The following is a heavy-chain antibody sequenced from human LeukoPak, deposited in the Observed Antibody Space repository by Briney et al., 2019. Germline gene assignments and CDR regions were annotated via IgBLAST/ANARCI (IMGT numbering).Heavy chain of an antibody. V-gene: IGHV4-59*01. CDR3: ATVGGGFSYGYLDN. CDR2: VHFSGST. Sequence: PSETLSLTCTVSGGSISSYYWSWIRQPPGKGLEWLGYVHFSGSTYYRPSLKSRVTMSLDASNNQLSLRMTSVTAADTAVYYCATVGGGFSYGYLDNWGQGTLVTVSS. J-gene: IGHJ4*02. CDR1: GGSISSYY. D-gene: IGHD5-18*01.